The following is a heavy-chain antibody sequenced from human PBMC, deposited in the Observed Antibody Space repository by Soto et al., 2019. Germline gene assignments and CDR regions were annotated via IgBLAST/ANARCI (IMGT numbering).Heavy chain of an antibody. D-gene: IGHD3-22*01. J-gene: IGHJ4*01. Sequence: SETLSLTCAVSGYSINSGYSWGWIRQPPGKGLEWIGSIFHSGSTYYNPSLKSRVTISVDTSQNHFSLKLSSVTAADTAVYYCAREDYYDGSGYYYYFDYWGHGTLVTVSS. CDR1: GYSINSGYS. CDR3: AREDYYDGSGYYYYFDY. CDR2: IFHSGST. V-gene: IGHV4-38-2*02.